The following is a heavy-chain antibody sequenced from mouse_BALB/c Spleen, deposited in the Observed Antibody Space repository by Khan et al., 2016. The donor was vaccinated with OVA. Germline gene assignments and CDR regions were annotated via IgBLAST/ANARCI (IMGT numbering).Heavy chain of an antibody. Sequence: VQLQQSGPELMKPGASVKISCKASGYSFTSYYIHWVMQSHGKSLEWIGYIDPFSGGTTYNQKFKGKATLTVDKSSSTAYIHLSILPSEDSAVYYCTRHGYVAWFTYWGQGTLVTVSA. J-gene: IGHJ3*01. D-gene: IGHD2-2*01. CDR2: IDPFSGGT. CDR1: GYSFTSYY. CDR3: TRHGYVAWFTY. V-gene: IGHV1S135*01.